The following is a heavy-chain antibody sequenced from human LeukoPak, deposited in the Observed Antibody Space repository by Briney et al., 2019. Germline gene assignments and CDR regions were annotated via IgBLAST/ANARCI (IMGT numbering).Heavy chain of an antibody. Sequence: GESLKISCKGSGYSFTSYWVGWVRQMPGKGLEWMGIIYPGDSDTRYSPSFQGQVTISADKSISTAYLQWSSLKASDTAMYYCARHGWDYGDPARAFDIWGQGTMVTVSS. CDR3: ARHGWDYGDPARAFDI. CDR1: GYSFTSYW. CDR2: IYPGDSDT. V-gene: IGHV5-51*01. D-gene: IGHD4-17*01. J-gene: IGHJ3*02.